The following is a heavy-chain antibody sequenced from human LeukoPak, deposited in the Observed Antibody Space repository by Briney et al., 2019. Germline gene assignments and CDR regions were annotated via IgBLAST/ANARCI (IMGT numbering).Heavy chain of an antibody. CDR1: GGSISSGDYY. Sequence: SETLSLTCTVSGGSISSGDYYWSWIRQPPGKGLEWIGSIYYSGGTYYNPSLKSRVTISVDTSKNQLSLKLSSVTAADTAAYYCARQYFRRKTYYYDSSGYSDYWGQGTLVTVSS. J-gene: IGHJ4*02. CDR3: ARQYFRRKTYYYDSSGYSDY. CDR2: IYYSGGT. V-gene: IGHV4-39*01. D-gene: IGHD3-22*01.